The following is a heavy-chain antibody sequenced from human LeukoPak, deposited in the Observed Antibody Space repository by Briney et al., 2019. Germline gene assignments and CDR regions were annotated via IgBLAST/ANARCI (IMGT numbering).Heavy chain of an antibody. D-gene: IGHD3-9*01. CDR1: GYSISSGYY. J-gene: IGHJ4*02. CDR2: IYHSGST. Sequence: SETLSLTCTVSGYSISSGYYWGWIRQPPGKGLEWIGSIYHSGSTYYNPSLKSRVTISVDTSKNQFSLKLSSVTAADTAVYYCARAYYDILTGYYLFDYWGQGTLVTVSS. V-gene: IGHV4-38-2*02. CDR3: ARAYYDILTGYYLFDY.